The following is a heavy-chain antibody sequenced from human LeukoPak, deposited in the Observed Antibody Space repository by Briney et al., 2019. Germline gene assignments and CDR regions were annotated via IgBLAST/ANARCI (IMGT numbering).Heavy chain of an antibody. CDR2: ISWNSGSI. V-gene: IGHV3-9*01. D-gene: IGHD3-10*01. J-gene: IGHJ4*02. CDR3: ANSGDYYYGSGSCRFDY. Sequence: QPGRSLRLSCAASGFTFDDYAMHWVRQAPGKGLEWVSGISWNSGSIGYADSVKGRFTISRDNAKNSLYLQMNSLRAEDTALYYCANSGDYYYGSGSCRFDYWGQGTLVTVSS. CDR1: GFTFDDYA.